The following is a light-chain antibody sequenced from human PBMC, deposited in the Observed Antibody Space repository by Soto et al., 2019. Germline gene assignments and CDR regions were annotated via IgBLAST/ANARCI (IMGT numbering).Light chain of an antibody. CDR1: SSDVGNYNY. CDR3: NSYTSSSTYV. CDR2: DVS. J-gene: IGLJ1*01. Sequence: QSALTQPASVSGSPGQSIAISCTGTSSDVGNYNYVSWYQQHPGKAPKLMIYDVSNRPSGVSNRFSGSKSGNTASLTISGLQAEDEADYYCNSYTSSSTYVFGNGTKVTVL. V-gene: IGLV2-14*03.